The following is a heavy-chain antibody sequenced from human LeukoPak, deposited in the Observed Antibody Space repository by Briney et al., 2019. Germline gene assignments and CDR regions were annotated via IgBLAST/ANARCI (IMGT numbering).Heavy chain of an antibody. V-gene: IGHV3-23*01. CDR3: ARVGEGELGNWFDP. CDR1: GFTFSNYA. CDR2: IGGSGGST. J-gene: IGHJ5*02. Sequence: GGSLRLSCAASGFTFSNYAMSWVRQAPGKGLEWLSAIGGSGGSTYYADSMQGRLTISRDKSKNTVFLQMNSLRAEDTAMYYCARVGEGELGNWFDPWGQGTLVTVSS. D-gene: IGHD3-10*01.